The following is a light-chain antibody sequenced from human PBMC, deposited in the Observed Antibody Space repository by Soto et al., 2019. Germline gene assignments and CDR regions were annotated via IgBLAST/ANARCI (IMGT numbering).Light chain of an antibody. V-gene: IGLV1-47*01. Sequence: QSVLTQPPSASGTPGQRVTISCSGSSSNIGSNYVYWYQQVPGTAPKLLIYSNNQRPSGVPDRFSAFKSGTSSSLAISGLRYEDEADYYCVAWDDSLSAVLFGGGTKLTVL. CDR3: VAWDDSLSAVL. CDR1: SSNIGSNY. J-gene: IGLJ2*01. CDR2: SNN.